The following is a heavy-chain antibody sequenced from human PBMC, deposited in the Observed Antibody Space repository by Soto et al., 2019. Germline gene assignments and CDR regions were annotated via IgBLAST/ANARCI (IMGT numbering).Heavy chain of an antibody. V-gene: IGHV4-61*02. J-gene: IGHJ5*02. CDR3: ARGQRFSDWFDP. Sequence: TLSLNCVVSSYSISSGYYWTWIRQSAGGGLEWIGRIYSSGSTNYNPSLKGRVTISLDTSMNHFSLRLSSVTAADTAVYYCARGQRFSDWFDPWGQGTLVTVSS. CDR2: IYSSGST. D-gene: IGHD3-3*01. CDR1: SYSISSGYY.